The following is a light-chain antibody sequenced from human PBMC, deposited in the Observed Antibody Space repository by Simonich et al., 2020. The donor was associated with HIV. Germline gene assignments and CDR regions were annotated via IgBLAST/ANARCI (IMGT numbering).Light chain of an antibody. CDR1: QSISNW. V-gene: IGKV1-5*03. CDR3: QQYNSYSPYT. CDR2: KAS. J-gene: IGKJ2*01. Sequence: DIQMTQSPSTLSASVGDRVTITCRASQSISNWSAWYQQKPGKAPKLLIYKASSLESGVPSRFSGSGSGTEFTLTISSLQPDDFATYYCQQYNSYSPYTFGHGTKLEIK.